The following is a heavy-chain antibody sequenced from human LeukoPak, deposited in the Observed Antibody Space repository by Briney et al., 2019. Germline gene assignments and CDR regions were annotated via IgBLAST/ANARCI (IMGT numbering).Heavy chain of an antibody. CDR2: IYYTGSR. J-gene: IGHJ5*02. CDR3: ARLQYGSGFNPFDP. V-gene: IGHV4-59*01. D-gene: IGHD3-10*01. Sequence: SETLSLTCTVSGASITTSDWSWIRQPPGKGLEWIGYIYYTGSRSNNPSLKSRLTTSVDTSRYQFSLKLMSVTAADTAVYYCARLQYGSGFNPFDPWGQGTLVTVSS. CDR1: GASITTSD.